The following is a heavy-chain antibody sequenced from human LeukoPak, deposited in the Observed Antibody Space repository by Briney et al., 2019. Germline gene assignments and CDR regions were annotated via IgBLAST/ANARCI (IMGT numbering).Heavy chain of an antibody. V-gene: IGHV3-23*01. J-gene: IGHJ4*02. Sequence: GGSLRLSCAASGFTFSSYAMNWVRQAPGKGLELVSVTSGSGDSAYYADSVKGRFTISRDNSKSTLYLQMNSLRAEDTAVYYCAKPVTGSIFDYWGRGTLVTVSS. D-gene: IGHD6-19*01. CDR2: TSGSGDSA. CDR3: AKPVTGSIFDY. CDR1: GFTFSSYA.